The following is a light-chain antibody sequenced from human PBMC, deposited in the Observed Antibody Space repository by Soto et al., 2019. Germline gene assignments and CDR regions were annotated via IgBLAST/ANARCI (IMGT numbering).Light chain of an antibody. CDR2: EVN. V-gene: IGLV2-8*01. J-gene: IGLJ2*01. CDR1: SSDVGSYNY. CDR3: TSYAGYDNPVV. Sequence: QSALTQPPSASGSPGQSVTISCTGTSSDVGSYNYVPWYQQHPDKAPKLMIYEVNKRPSGVPDRFSGSKSGNTASLTVSGLQAEDEADYYCTSYAGYDNPVVFGGGTKVTVL.